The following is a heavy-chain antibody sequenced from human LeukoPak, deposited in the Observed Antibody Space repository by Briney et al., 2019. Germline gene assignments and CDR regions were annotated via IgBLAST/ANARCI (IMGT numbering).Heavy chain of an antibody. CDR1: GFTFDDYA. CDR2: ISWNSGSI. CDR3: ARERDGYQNYFDY. J-gene: IGHJ4*02. D-gene: IGHD5-24*01. Sequence: GGSLRLSCAASGFTFDDYAMHWVRQAPGKGLEWVSGISWNSGSIGYADSVKGRFTISRDNAKNSLYLQMNSLRAEDTAVYYCARERDGYQNYFDYWGQGTLVTVSS. V-gene: IGHV3-9*01.